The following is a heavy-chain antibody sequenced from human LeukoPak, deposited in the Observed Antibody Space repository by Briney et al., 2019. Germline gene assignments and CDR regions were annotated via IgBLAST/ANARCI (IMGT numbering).Heavy chain of an antibody. CDR1: GGSINSHY. V-gene: IGHV4-59*11. Sequence: SESLSLTCSVSGGSINSHYWSWIRQPPGKRLEWIGYIFNTGNTNYNPSLASRVTMSVDTSRAQFFLRLSPVTAADTAIYYCASRPADTTWYGVFDYWSQGTLVTVSS. J-gene: IGHJ4*02. CDR2: IFNTGNT. D-gene: IGHD3-10*01. CDR3: ASRPADTTWYGVFDY.